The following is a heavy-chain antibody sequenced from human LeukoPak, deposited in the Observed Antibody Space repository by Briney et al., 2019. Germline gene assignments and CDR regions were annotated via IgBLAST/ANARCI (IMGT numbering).Heavy chain of an antibody. Sequence: SETLSLTCTVSGGSITSYFWTWIRQPPGKGLEWLGYIYHSGTTNYNPSLKSRVSISVDTSKNQFSLKLSSVTAADTAVYYCAQKAPYSPGYSQQWGQGTLVTVSS. CDR2: IYHSGTT. CDR1: GGSITSYF. CDR3: AQKAPYSPGYSQQ. V-gene: IGHV4-59*01. J-gene: IGHJ1*01. D-gene: IGHD2-15*01.